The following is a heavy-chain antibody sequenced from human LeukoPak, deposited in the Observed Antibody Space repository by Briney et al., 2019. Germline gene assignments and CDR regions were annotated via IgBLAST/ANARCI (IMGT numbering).Heavy chain of an antibody. CDR3: SKPREAMTVVVGDAFDI. D-gene: IGHD3-22*01. CDR2: ISGSGGST. V-gene: IGHV3-23*01. J-gene: IGHJ3*02. Sequence: GGSLRLSCAASRFTFSTYAMSWVRQAPGKGLEWVSAISGSGGSTYYADSVKGRFTISRDNSKNTLYLQMNSLRAEDTAVYYCSKPREAMTVVVGDAFDIWGQGTMVTDSS. CDR1: RFTFSTYA.